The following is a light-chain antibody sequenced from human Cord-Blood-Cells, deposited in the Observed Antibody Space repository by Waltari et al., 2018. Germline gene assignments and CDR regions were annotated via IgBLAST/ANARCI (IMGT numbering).Light chain of an antibody. CDR2: EVS. Sequence: QSALNQPASVCGSPGQSITISCTGTSSDVGSYNLVSWYQPHPGKAPKLMIYEVSKRPSGVSNRFSGSKSGNTASLTISGLQAEDEADYYCCSYAGSSTFVVFGGGTKLTVL. CDR1: SSDVGSYNL. J-gene: IGLJ2*01. CDR3: CSYAGSSTFVV. V-gene: IGLV2-23*02.